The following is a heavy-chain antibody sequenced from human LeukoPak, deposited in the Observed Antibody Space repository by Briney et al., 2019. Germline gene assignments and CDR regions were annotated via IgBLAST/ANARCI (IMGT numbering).Heavy chain of an antibody. CDR3: ARAGLRSTEGYYFFYYMDV. CDR2: VSRISSYI. CDR1: GFTFSDYS. J-gene: IGHJ6*03. D-gene: IGHD4-17*01. V-gene: IGHV3-21*06. Sequence: GGSLRLSCAASGFTFSDYSMNWVRQAPGKGREWVSSVSRISSYIQYEDSVKGRFTISRDNAKNSMYLQMNSLRAEDTAVYYCARAGLRSTEGYYFFYYMDVWGKGTTVTVSS.